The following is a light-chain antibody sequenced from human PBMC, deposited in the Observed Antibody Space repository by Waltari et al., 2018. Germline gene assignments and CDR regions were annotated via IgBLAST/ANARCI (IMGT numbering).Light chain of an antibody. V-gene: IGLV4-69*01. CDR1: SGHSSSA. CDR2: VHSDGGH. CDR3: QTWGAGFRV. J-gene: IGLJ3*02. Sequence: QLVLTQSPSASASLGASVKLTCTLSSGHSSSAIAWHPQQPEKGPRYVMKVHSDGGHSKGDGIPVRFAGSSSGAGLYLAISSLRSEDEADYYCQTWGAGFRVFGGGTKLAVL.